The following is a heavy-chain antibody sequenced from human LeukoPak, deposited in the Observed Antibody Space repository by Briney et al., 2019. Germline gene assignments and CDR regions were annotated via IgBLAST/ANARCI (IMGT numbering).Heavy chain of an antibody. CDR1: GFTFSNYA. D-gene: IGHD4-17*01. CDR2: ISSSGSYI. V-gene: IGHV3-21*01. Sequence: GGSLRLSCAASGFTFSNYAMNWVRQAPGKGLEWVSSISSSGSYIYYADSVKGRFTISRDNAKNSLDLQMNSLRADDTAVYYCARDLLAVTTGGATYWGQGTLVTVSS. CDR3: ARDLLAVTTGGATY. J-gene: IGHJ4*02.